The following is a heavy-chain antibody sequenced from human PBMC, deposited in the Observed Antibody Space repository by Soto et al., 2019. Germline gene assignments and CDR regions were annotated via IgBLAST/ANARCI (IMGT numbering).Heavy chain of an antibody. J-gene: IGHJ4*02. Sequence: GGSGKVCFKASGYPFTSYAMHLVRQAPGQSLEWMGWINAGNGNTKYSQKFQGRVTITRYTSASTAYMELSSLRSEDTAVYYCARDHGIAAAGRVFGYWGQGTMVTVSS. CDR3: ARDHGIAAAGRVFGY. CDR1: GYPFTSYA. V-gene: IGHV1-3*01. D-gene: IGHD6-13*01. CDR2: INAGNGNT.